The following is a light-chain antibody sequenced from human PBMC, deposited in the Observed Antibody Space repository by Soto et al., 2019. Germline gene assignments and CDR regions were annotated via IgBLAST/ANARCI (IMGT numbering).Light chain of an antibody. V-gene: IGKV1-33*01. J-gene: IGKJ5*01. Sequence: DIQMTQSPSSLSASVGDRVTITCRASQDINNYLNWYQQRPGKAPKLLIYDASNLERGVPSRFSGTRSGTHFTFAITSLQPEDVATYYCQQSASLPITFGQGTRLEI. CDR2: DAS. CDR3: QQSASLPIT. CDR1: QDINNY.